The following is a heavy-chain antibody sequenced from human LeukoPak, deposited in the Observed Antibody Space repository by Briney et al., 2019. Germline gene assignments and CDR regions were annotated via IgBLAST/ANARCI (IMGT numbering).Heavy chain of an antibody. J-gene: IGHJ6*02. CDR1: GGTFSSYA. Sequence: SVKVSCKASGGTFSSYAISGVRQAPGQGLEWMGRIIPIFGIANCAQKFQGRVTITADKSTSTAYMELSSLRSEDTAVYYCARDKSGTAPDYYYYGMDVWGQGTTVTVSS. CDR2: IIPIFGIA. D-gene: IGHD1-1*01. CDR3: ARDKSGTAPDYYYYGMDV. V-gene: IGHV1-69*04.